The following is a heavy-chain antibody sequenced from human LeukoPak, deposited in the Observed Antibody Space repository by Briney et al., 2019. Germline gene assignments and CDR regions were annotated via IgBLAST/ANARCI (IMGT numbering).Heavy chain of an antibody. J-gene: IGHJ6*03. CDR1: GFTFSIYW. CDR3: ARGGVRGVMTSGYYYYYMAV. D-gene: IGHD3-10*01. Sequence: GGSLRLSCVASGFTFSIYWMSWVRQTPEKGLEWVANIKQDGSDKHYVDSVKGRFTISRDNAKNSLDLQMNSLRAEDTAVYYCARGGVRGVMTSGYYYYYMAVWGKGTTVTVSS. V-gene: IGHV3-7*01. CDR2: IKQDGSDK.